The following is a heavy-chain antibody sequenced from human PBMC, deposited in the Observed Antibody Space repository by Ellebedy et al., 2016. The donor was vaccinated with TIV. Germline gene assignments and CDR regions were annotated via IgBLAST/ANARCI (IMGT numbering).Heavy chain of an antibody. CDR1: GFSFSDSS. Sequence: GESLKISXAASGFSFSDSSIHWVRQASGKGPEWVGRIRSRINNYATAYAESVKGRFTISRDDPKNTAYLQMDSLKSDDTAVYFCTREDTKPFDCWGQGILVIVSA. CDR3: TREDTKPFDC. D-gene: IGHD2-8*01. J-gene: IGHJ4*02. V-gene: IGHV3-73*01. CDR2: IRSRINNYAT.